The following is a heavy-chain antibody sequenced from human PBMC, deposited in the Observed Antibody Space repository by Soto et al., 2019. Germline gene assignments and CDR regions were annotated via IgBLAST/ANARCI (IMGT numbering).Heavy chain of an antibody. CDR3: VKDLFGTDSVWYVRDY. CDR2: ISTNGDST. Sequence: GSLRLSCSASGFTFSSYAMHWVRQAPGKGLEYVSAISTNGDSTYYTDSVKGRFTISRDNSKYTLYLQMSSLRTEDTAVYYCVKDLFGTDSVWYVRDYWGQGTLVTVSS. D-gene: IGHD6-19*01. V-gene: IGHV3-64D*06. CDR1: GFTFSSYA. J-gene: IGHJ4*02.